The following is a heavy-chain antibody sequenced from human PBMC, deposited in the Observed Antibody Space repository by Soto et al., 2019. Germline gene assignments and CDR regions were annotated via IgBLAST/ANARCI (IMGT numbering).Heavy chain of an antibody. V-gene: IGHV1-2*02. J-gene: IGHJ5*02. CDR2: MNPNNGDS. CDR3: ARARVAATRPRLDT. D-gene: IGHD2-15*01. CDR1: GYTFTGYY. Sequence: QVQLVQSGPAVTKPGASITVSCKASGYTFTGYYIHWVRQAPGQGLEWMGWMNPNNGDSKYAQKFQGRVSMTRDMSITTAYLTLTSLRSDATAILYCARARVAATRPRLDTWGQGTLVTVSS.